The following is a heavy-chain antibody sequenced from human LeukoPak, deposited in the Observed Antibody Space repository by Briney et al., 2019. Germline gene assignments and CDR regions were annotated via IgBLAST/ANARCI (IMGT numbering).Heavy chain of an antibody. J-gene: IGHJ4*02. V-gene: IGHV1-3*01. CDR3: ARDFSGGSCYHCGLDY. Sequence: ASVKVSCKASGYTFTSYAMHWVRQAPGQRLEWMGWTNAGNGNTKYSQKFQGRVTITRDTSASTAYMELSSLRSEDTAVYYCARDFSGGSCYHCGLDYWGQGTLVTVSS. CDR1: GYTFTSYA. D-gene: IGHD2-15*01. CDR2: TNAGNGNT.